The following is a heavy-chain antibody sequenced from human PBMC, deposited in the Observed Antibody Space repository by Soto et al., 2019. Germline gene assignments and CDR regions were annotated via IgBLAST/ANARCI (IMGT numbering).Heavy chain of an antibody. J-gene: IGHJ4*02. D-gene: IGHD3-9*01. Sequence: GGSLRLSCAASGFTVSSNYISWGRQAPGEGLEWVSVIYSGGSTYYAASVKGRFTISRDNSKNPLYLKMNSRRAEDTVVYYCARGRGDILTGYEYYFDYWGQGTLVTVPS. CDR2: IYSGGST. CDR3: ARGRGDILTGYEYYFDY. V-gene: IGHV3-66*01. CDR1: GFTVSSNY.